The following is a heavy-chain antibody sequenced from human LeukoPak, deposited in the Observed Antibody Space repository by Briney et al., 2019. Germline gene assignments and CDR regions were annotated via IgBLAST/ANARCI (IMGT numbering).Heavy chain of an antibody. CDR2: ISAYNGNT. D-gene: IGHD6-19*01. CDR1: GYTFTNYG. V-gene: IGHV1-18*01. J-gene: IGHJ6*03. CDR3: ARCPIERVAATTPYYIDV. Sequence: EASVKVSCKASGYTFTNYGIIWVRQAPGQGLEWMAWISAYNGNTNYAQKFQGRVTVTTDTSTSTGYMELRSLRSDDTAVYYCARCPIERVAATTPYYIDVWGKGTTVTISS.